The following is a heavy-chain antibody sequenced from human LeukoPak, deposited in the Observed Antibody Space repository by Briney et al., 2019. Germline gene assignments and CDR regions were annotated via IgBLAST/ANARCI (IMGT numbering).Heavy chain of an antibody. D-gene: IGHD7-27*01. CDR3: AREPVTGDYYFDY. V-gene: IGHV3-48*03. CDR1: GFTFSSYE. CDR2: ISSSGTTI. J-gene: IGHJ4*02. Sequence: GGSLRLSCAASGFTFSSYEMNRVRQAPGKGLEWVSYISSSGTTIYYADSVKGRFTISRDNAKNSLYLQMNSLRAEDTAVYYCAREPVTGDYYFDYWGQGTLVTVSS.